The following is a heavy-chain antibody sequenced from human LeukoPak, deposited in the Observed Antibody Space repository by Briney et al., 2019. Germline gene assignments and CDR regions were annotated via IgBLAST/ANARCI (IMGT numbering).Heavy chain of an antibody. CDR3: ARGFRGTADY. J-gene: IGHJ4*02. CDR2: IYQSGST. V-gene: IGHV4-4*02. CDR1: GGSISSSNW. Sequence: PSETLSLTCAVSGGSISSSNWWSWVRQHPGKGLEWIGYIYQSGSTYYNPSLKSRVTISVDTSKNQFSLKLSSVTAADTAVYYCARGFRGTADYWGQGTLVTVSS. D-gene: IGHD1-1*01.